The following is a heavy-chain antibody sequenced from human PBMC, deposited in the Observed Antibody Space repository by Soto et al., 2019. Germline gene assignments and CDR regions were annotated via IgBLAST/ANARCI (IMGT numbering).Heavy chain of an antibody. J-gene: IGHJ6*02. D-gene: IGHD6-19*01. Sequence: QVQLVQSGAEVKKPGASVKVSCKASGYTFTSYGISWVRQATGQGLEWMGWISADNGNTKNTKKLKGRVTMTTDTTTRTAYMELRSLIPDDTAVYYFARCFAAVAVASYCGRDIWGQGTTVTVSS. CDR1: GYTFTSYG. CDR3: ARCFAAVAVASYCGRDI. CDR2: ISADNGNT. V-gene: IGHV1-18*01.